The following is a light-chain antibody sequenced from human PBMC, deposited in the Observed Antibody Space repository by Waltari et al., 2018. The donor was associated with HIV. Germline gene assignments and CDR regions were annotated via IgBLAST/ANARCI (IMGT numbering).Light chain of an antibody. J-gene: IGLJ2*01. CDR3: QAWTSPGSI. Sequence: SSDWSQPPSVSVSSGHTVTITCSGANLGHNHVYWYQQRPGQSPVLVMSQNDKRPSGIPERFSGSKSGNTASLTISGTQTLDEATYYCQAWTSPGSIFGGGTILTVL. CDR2: QND. V-gene: IGLV3-1*01. CDR1: NLGHNH.